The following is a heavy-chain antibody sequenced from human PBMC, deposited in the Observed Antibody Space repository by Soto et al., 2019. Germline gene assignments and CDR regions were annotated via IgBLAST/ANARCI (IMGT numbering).Heavy chain of an antibody. CDR2: IYYSGST. Sequence: SETLSLTCTVSGGSISSGDYYWSWIRQPPGKGLEWIGYIYYSGSTYYNPSLKSRVTISVDTSKNQFSLKLSSVTAADTAVYYCAREGKGGFGELSNWFDPWGQGTLVTVSS. CDR1: GGSISSGDYY. D-gene: IGHD3-10*01. CDR3: AREGKGGFGELSNWFDP. V-gene: IGHV4-30-4*01. J-gene: IGHJ5*02.